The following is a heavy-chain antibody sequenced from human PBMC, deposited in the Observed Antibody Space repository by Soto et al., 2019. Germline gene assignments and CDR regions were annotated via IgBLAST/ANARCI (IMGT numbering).Heavy chain of an antibody. CDR1: GFTFRSYV. Sequence: PGGSRRLSCAPSGFTFRSYVMHWVRQAPAKVPEWVAVILYDGSNKYYADSVKGRFTISRDNSKNTVYLQMNSLRPEDTAMYYCARGPQQWLVLEYFDYWGQGTLVTVSS. J-gene: IGHJ4*02. CDR3: ARGPQQWLVLEYFDY. V-gene: IGHV3-30-3*01. D-gene: IGHD6-19*01. CDR2: ILYDGSNK.